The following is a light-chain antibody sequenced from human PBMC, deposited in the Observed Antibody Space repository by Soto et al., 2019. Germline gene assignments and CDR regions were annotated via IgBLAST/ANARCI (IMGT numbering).Light chain of an antibody. CDR1: QSLLESDGYNR. V-gene: IGKV2-28*01. Sequence: DIVMTQSPLSLPVTPGEPASISCRSSQSLLESDGYNRLDWYLQKPGQSPKLLIYLGSNRAPGVPDRFSGSGSGTDFTLTITKVEAEDVAIYYYVQLQGFGQGTRLEIK. J-gene: IGKJ5*01. CDR2: LGS. CDR3: VQLQG.